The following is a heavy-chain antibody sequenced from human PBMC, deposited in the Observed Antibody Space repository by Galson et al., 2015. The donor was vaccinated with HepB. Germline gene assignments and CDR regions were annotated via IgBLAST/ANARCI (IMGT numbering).Heavy chain of an antibody. D-gene: IGHD2-2*01. CDR2: IIPIFDTA. Sequence: SVKVSCKASGGTFSTYAFSWVRQAPGQGLEWMGGIIPIFDTANYAQKFQGRVTITADESTSTAYMELSSLKSEDTAVYYCARQTPDIVVVPSGGMDVWGQGTTVTVSS. CDR3: ARQTPDIVVVPSGGMDV. J-gene: IGHJ6*02. V-gene: IGHV1-69*13. CDR1: GGTFSTYA.